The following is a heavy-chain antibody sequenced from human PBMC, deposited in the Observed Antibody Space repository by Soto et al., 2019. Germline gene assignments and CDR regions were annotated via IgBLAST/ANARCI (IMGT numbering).Heavy chain of an antibody. J-gene: IGHJ5*02. CDR2: ISAYNGNT. CDR3: ARVGSSRVAAAVVRWFDP. CDR1: GYTFTSYG. Sequence: ASVKVSCKASGYTFTSYGISWVRQAPGQGLEWMGWISAYNGNTNYAQKLQGRVTMTTDTSTSTAYMELRSLRSDDTAVYYCARVGSSRVAAAVVRWFDPWGQGTLVTVSS. V-gene: IGHV1-18*01. D-gene: IGHD6-13*01.